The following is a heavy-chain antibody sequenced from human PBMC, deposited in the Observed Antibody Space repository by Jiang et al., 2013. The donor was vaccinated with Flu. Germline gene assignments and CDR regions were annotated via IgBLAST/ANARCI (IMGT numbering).Heavy chain of an antibody. Sequence: VQLVESGGGSLQPGGSLRLSCAASGFTFSSYWMHWVRQAPGKGLVWVSRINSDGSTTSYADSVKGRFTISRDNAKNTLYLQMNSLRAEDTAVYYCAILSTHNDPRGYWGQGTLVTVSS. D-gene: IGHD2-2*01. J-gene: IGHJ4*02. CDR1: GFTFSSYW. CDR3: AILSTHNDPRGY. V-gene: IGHV3-74*01. CDR2: INSDGSTT.